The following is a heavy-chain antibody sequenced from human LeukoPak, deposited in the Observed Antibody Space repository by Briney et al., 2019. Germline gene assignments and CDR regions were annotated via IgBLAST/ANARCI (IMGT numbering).Heavy chain of an antibody. CDR1: GYTFTSYY. D-gene: IGHD6-25*01. J-gene: IGHJ6*02. V-gene: IGHV1-46*01. CDR2: INPGDGST. Sequence: GASVRVSCKASGYTFTSYYMHWVRQAPGQGLEWMGIINPGDGSTSYAQKFQGRVTVTRDTSTSTVYMDLSSLRSEDTAVYYCARAAVHYNSVMDVWGQGTTVTVSS. CDR3: ARAAVHYNSVMDV.